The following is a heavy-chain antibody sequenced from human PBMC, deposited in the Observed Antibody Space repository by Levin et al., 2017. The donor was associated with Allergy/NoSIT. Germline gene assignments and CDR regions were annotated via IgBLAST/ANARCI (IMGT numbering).Heavy chain of an antibody. J-gene: IGHJ4*02. Sequence: GGSLRLSCAASGFTFSLYWMTWVRQTPGKGLEWVASLNPDGSEKYYVDSVMGRFTISRDNAKNSVSLQMSSLRAEDTAVYYCARTAAERSLSRPGDYWGQGTLVTVSS. CDR2: LNPDGSEK. CDR3: ARTAAERSLSRPGDY. CDR1: GFTFSLYW. D-gene: IGHD2/OR15-2a*01. V-gene: IGHV3-7*01.